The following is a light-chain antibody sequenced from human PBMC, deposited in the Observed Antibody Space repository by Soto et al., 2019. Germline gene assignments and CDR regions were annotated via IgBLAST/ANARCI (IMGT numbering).Light chain of an antibody. Sequence: DIQMTQSPSALSASIGDRVTITCRASQSISIWLAWYQQKPWKAPKLLIYAASSLESGVPSRFSGSGSGTEFTLTISSLQPDDFATYYCHRYNTYSTSGQGTRVDVK. CDR2: AAS. V-gene: IGKV1-5*03. J-gene: IGKJ1*01. CDR3: HRYNTYST. CDR1: QSISIW.